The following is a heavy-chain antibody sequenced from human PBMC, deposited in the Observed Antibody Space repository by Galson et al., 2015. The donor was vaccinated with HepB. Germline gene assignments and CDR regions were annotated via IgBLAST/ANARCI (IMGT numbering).Heavy chain of an antibody. J-gene: IGHJ4*02. Sequence: SLRLSCAASGFTFSSYSMNWVRQAPGKGLGWVSSISSSSSYIYYADSVKGRFTISRDNAKNSLYLQMNSLRAEDTAVYYCARVSGSYMWDWGQGTPVTVSS. D-gene: IGHD1-26*01. CDR2: ISSSSSYI. CDR3: ARVSGSYMWD. V-gene: IGHV3-21*01. CDR1: GFTFSSYS.